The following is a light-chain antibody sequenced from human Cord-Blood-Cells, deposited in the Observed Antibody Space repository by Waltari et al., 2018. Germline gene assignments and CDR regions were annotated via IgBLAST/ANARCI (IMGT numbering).Light chain of an antibody. J-gene: IGKJ5*01. CDR2: AAS. Sequence: DIQMTQPPSSLSASVGDRVTITCLASQSISSYLNWYQQKPGKAPKLLIYAASSLQSGVPSRFSGSGSGTYFSLTISSLQPEDFATYYFQQSYSTPPITFGQGTRLEIK. CDR1: QSISSY. V-gene: IGKV1-39*01. CDR3: QQSYSTPPIT.